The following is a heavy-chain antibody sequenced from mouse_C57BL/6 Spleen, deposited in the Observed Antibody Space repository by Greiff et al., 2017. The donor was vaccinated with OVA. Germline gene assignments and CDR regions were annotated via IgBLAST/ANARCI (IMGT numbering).Heavy chain of an antibody. V-gene: IGHV2-6*03. Sequence: QVQLKESGPGLVAPSQSLSITCTVSGFSLTSYGVHWVRQPPGKGLEWLVVIWSDGSTTYNSALKSRLGISKDNSKSQVFLKMNSLQTDDTAMYYCARAPNYYGSSPNAMDYWGQGTSVTVSS. J-gene: IGHJ4*01. CDR3: ARAPNYYGSSPNAMDY. CDR1: GFSLTSYG. D-gene: IGHD1-1*01. CDR2: IWSDGST.